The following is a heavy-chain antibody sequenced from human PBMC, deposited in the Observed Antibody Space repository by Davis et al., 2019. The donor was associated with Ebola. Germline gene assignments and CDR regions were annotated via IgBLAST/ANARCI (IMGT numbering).Heavy chain of an antibody. CDR2: IYYSGST. Sequence: PSETLSPTCILPAASISSYSWSWIRQPPGKGLEWIGYIYYSGSTYYNPSLKSRVTISVDTSKNQFSLKLSAVTAADTAVYYCARDIFHPSRSYPFDIWGQGTMVTVAS. D-gene: IGHD3-10*01. CDR3: ARDIFHPSRSYPFDI. V-gene: IGHV4-59*12. J-gene: IGHJ3*02. CDR1: AASISSYS.